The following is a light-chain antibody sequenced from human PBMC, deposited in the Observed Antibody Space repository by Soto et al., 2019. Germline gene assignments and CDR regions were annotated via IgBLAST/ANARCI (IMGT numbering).Light chain of an antibody. CDR3: QQFGNSPWT. V-gene: IGKV3-20*01. Sequence: EIVLSQSPGIMSLSPGERATLSCRASQSVPNTYFAWYQQKPGQPPRLLISGASHRATGIPDRFSGSGSGTDFTLTISRLETEDFAVYSCQQFGNSPWTFGQGTRVEI. CDR2: GAS. J-gene: IGKJ1*01. CDR1: QSVPNTY.